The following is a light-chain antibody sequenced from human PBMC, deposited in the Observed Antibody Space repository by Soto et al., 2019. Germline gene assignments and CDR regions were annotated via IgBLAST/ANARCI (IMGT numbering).Light chain of an antibody. CDR3: QSYDSSLSVYV. CDR1: SSNIGAGYD. V-gene: IGLV1-40*01. CDR2: GNS. Sequence: QYALTQAPSGSGAPGQRVTISCTGSSSNIGAGYDVHWYQQLPGTAPKLLIYGNSNRPSGVPDRFSGSKSGTSASLAITGLQAEDEADYYCQSYDSSLSVYVFGTGTKLTVL. J-gene: IGLJ1*01.